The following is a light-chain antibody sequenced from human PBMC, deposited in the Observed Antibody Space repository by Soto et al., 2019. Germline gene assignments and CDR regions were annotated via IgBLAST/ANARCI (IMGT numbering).Light chain of an antibody. J-gene: IGKJ1*01. CDR1: QSVSSNY. V-gene: IGKV3-20*01. CDR3: QQYAASRRT. Sequence: ETVLTQSPGTLSLSPRERATLSCRASQSVSSNYLAWYQHKPGQAPRLLVYGASSRATGIPDRFSGSRSGTAFTLTISRLEPEDFAVDYCQQYAASRRTFGQGTQVEVK. CDR2: GAS.